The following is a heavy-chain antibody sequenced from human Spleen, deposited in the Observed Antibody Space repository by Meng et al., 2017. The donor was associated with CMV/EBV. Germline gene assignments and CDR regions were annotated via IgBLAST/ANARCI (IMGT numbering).Heavy chain of an antibody. CDR1: GFTFSSYA. Sequence: GESLKISCAASGFTFSSYAMSWVRQAPGKGLEWVSTLSGSGVSTYYADSVRGRFTISRDNSKNTLYLQMNSLRAEDTAVYYCAKVVVSSWFDPWGQGTLVTVSS. V-gene: IGHV3-23*01. D-gene: IGHD3-16*02. CDR3: AKVVVSSWFDP. CDR2: LSGSGVST. J-gene: IGHJ5*02.